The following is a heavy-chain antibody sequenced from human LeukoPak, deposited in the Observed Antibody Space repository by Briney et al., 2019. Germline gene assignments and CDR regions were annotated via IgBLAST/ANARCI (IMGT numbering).Heavy chain of an antibody. CDR3: ARDGSTRATPLAFDI. J-gene: IGHJ3*02. CDR1: GYTFTGSG. V-gene: IGHV1-18*01. CDR2: ISPNSGNT. Sequence: GPSVRVSCKASGYTFTGSGISWVRQAPGQGLEWMGWISPNSGNTNYTQKFKGRVSMTTDSFTSTAYMDLRSLRAGDTAVYYCARDGSTRATPLAFDIWGQGTLVTVSS. D-gene: IGHD1-26*01.